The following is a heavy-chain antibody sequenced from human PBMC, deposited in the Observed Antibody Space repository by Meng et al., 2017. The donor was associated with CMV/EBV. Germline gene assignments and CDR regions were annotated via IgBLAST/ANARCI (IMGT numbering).Heavy chain of an antibody. V-gene: IGHV1-46*01. CDR2: INPSGGST. CDR1: GYTFTSYY. J-gene: IGHJ6*02. CDR3: ARGYCSSTSCYTRYYYGMDV. D-gene: IGHD2-2*02. Sequence: ASVKVSCKASGYTFTSYYMHWVRQAPGQGLEWMGIINPSGGSTSYAQKFQGRVTMTRDTSTSTVYMELSSLRSEDTAVYYCARGYCSSTSCYTRYYYGMDVWGQGTTVTVSS.